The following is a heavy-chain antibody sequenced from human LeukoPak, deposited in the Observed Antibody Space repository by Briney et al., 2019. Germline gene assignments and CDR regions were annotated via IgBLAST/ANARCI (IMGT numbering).Heavy chain of an antibody. Sequence: SETLSLTCAVYGGSFSGYYWSWIRQPPGKGLEWIGEINHSGSTNYNPSLKSRVTISVDTSKNQFSLKLSSVTAADTAVYYCARGKRGYSSSWYDYWGQGTLVAVSS. CDR3: ARGKRGYSSSWYDY. CDR1: GGSFSGYY. D-gene: IGHD6-13*01. CDR2: INHSGST. J-gene: IGHJ4*02. V-gene: IGHV4-34*01.